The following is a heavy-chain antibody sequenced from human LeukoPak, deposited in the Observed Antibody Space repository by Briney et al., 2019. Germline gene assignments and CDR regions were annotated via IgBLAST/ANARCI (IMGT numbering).Heavy chain of an antibody. D-gene: IGHD3-10*01. Sequence: ASVKVSCKASGYTFTSYGISWVRQAPGQGLEWLGWISAYNGDTSYAQKFQDRVTMTTDTSTTTAYMELRSLRYDDTAIYYCAREGYYIDGGGNAGRFDPWGQGTLVTVSS. CDR3: AREGYYIDGGGNAGRFDP. CDR2: ISAYNGDT. CDR1: GYTFTSYG. V-gene: IGHV1-18*01. J-gene: IGHJ5*02.